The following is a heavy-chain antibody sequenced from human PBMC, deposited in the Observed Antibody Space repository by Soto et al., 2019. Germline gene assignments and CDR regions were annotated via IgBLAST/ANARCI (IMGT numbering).Heavy chain of an antibody. J-gene: IGHJ4*02. V-gene: IGHV1-69*12. CDR3: AGEVGGSGLQF. D-gene: IGHD3-3*01. CDR2: IIPMFGIV. Sequence: QVHLVQSGTEARKPGSSVNVSCETSGGNFNSYGFNWVRQVPGQRLEWMGGIIPMFGIVKVGQIFQPRVDFTAEPYTGNVYMDLSRLRAADTAVYYCAGEVGGSGLQFWGQGTLVIVSS. CDR1: GGNFNSYG.